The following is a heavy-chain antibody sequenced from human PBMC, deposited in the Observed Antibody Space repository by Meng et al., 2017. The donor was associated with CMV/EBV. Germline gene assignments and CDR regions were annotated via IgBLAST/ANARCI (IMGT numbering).Heavy chain of an antibody. V-gene: IGHV1-18*01. CDR1: GYTFTSYG. CDR2: ISAYNGNT. Sequence: ASVKVSCKASGYTFTSYGISWVRQAPGQGLEWMGWISAYNGNTNYAQKLQGRVTMTTDTSTSTAYMGLRSLRSDDTAVYYCASGGRGTYYDFWSGYSYFDYWGQGTLVTVSS. CDR3: ASGGRGTYYDFWSGYSYFDY. J-gene: IGHJ4*02. D-gene: IGHD3-3*01.